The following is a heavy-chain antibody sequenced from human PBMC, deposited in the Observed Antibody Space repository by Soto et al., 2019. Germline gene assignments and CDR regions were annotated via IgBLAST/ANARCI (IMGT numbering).Heavy chain of an antibody. D-gene: IGHD3-10*01. J-gene: IGHJ4*02. Sequence: ASVKVSCKASGYTFTSYGISWVRQAPGQGLEWMGWISAYNGNTNYAQKLQGRVTMTTDTSTSTAYMELRSLRSDDTAVYYCARDIMVRGVIKEVATDYWGQGTLVTVSS. V-gene: IGHV1-18*01. CDR3: ARDIMVRGVIKEVATDY. CDR2: ISAYNGNT. CDR1: GYTFTSYG.